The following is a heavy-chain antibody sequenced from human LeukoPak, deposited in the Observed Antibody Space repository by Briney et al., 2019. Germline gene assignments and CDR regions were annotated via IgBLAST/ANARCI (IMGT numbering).Heavy chain of an antibody. V-gene: IGHV1-18*01. CDR2: ISAYNGNT. Sequence: ASVKVSCKASGYTFTSYGISWVRQAPGQGLEWMGWISAYNGNTNYAQKLQGRVTMTTDTSTSTAYMELRSLRSDDTAVYYCARECSVAGTDYSCFDPWGQGTLVTVSS. J-gene: IGHJ5*02. CDR3: ARECSVAGTDYSCFDP. D-gene: IGHD6-19*01. CDR1: GYTFTSYG.